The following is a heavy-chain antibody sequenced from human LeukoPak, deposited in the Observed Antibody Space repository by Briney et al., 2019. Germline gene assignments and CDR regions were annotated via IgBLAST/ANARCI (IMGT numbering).Heavy chain of an antibody. Sequence: PGGSLRLSCAASGFTFSSYGMHWVRQAPGKGLEWVAVIWYDGSNKYYADSVKGRFTISRDNSKNTLYLQMNSLRAEDTAVYYCARHRSGWYFDYWGQGTLVTVSS. CDR2: IWYDGSNK. CDR1: GFTFSSYG. V-gene: IGHV3-33*01. CDR3: ARHRSGWYFDY. J-gene: IGHJ4*02. D-gene: IGHD6-19*01.